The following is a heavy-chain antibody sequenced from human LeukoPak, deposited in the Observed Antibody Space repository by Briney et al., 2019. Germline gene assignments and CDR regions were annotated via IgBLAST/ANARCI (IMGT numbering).Heavy chain of an antibody. V-gene: IGHV1-69*01. CDR2: IIPIFGTA. CDR1: GGTFSSYA. Sequence: ASVKVSCKASGGTFSSYAISWVRQAPGQGLEWMGGIIPIFGTASYAQKFQGRVTITADESTSTAYMELSSLRSEDTAVYYCQTSGGSYNDYWGQGTLVTVSS. J-gene: IGHJ4*02. D-gene: IGHD2-15*01. CDR3: QTSGGSYNDY.